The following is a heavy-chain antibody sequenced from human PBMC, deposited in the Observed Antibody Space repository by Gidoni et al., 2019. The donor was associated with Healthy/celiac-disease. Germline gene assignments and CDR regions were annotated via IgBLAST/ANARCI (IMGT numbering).Heavy chain of an antibody. CDR1: GGSFSGDY. V-gene: IGHV4-34*01. CDR3: ARGPATIVVVVAATGWFDP. Sequence: QVQLQQWGAGLLKPAETLSLTCAVYGGSFSGDYWSWIRQPPGKGLEWIGEINHGGSTNYNPSLKSRVTISVDTSKNQFSLKLSSVTAADTAVYYCARGPATIVVVVAATGWFDPWGQGTLVTVSS. CDR2: INHGGST. J-gene: IGHJ5*02. D-gene: IGHD2-15*01.